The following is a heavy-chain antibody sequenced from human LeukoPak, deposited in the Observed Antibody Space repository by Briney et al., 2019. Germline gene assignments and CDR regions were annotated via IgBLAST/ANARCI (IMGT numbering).Heavy chain of an antibody. CDR3: ASKTSGWDY. D-gene: IGHD6-19*01. Sequence: PGGDRQISGQCSGSNFRSYGIGGARPGTGKGVDWMGIIYPGASDTSASPSFPGQVTISADKSVSTSYLQWSNLKASDTAMYYCASKTSGWDYWGQGTLVTVSS. V-gene: IGHV5-51*01. CDR2: IYPGASDT. CDR1: GSNFRSYG. J-gene: IGHJ4*02.